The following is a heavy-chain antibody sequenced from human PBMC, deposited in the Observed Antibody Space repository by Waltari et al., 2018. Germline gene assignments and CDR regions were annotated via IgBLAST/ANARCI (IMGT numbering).Heavy chain of an antibody. D-gene: IGHD1-1*01. CDR1: GYTFTDFY. J-gene: IGHJ6*02. CDR2: INPNSGAT. CDR3: ARETSRGTYYSSGLDV. V-gene: IGHV1-2*06. Sequence: VQLVQSGAEVKKPGASVQVSCMTSGYTFTDFYIHWVRQAPGQGLDWMGRINPNSGATTYPQKLQGRVTMTRDTSISAAYMELSSLISDDTAVYYCARETSRGTYYSSGLDVWGQGTTVTVSS.